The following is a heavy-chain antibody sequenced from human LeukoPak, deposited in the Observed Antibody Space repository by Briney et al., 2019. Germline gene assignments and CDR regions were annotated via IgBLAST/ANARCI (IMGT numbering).Heavy chain of an antibody. D-gene: IGHD4-11*01. J-gene: IGHJ4*02. CDR2: ISSNGGST. V-gene: IGHV3-64*01. CDR3: ARDAYRDRYFDY. CDR1: GFTFSSYA. Sequence: GGSLRLSCAASGFTFSSYAMHWVRQAPGKGLEYVSAISSNGGSTYYANSVKGRFTISRDDAKNSLYLQMNSLRAEDRAVYYCARDAYRDRYFDYWGQGTLVTVSS.